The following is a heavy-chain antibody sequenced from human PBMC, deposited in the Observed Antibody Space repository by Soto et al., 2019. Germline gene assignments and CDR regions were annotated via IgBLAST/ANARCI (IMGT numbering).Heavy chain of an antibody. J-gene: IGHJ4*02. CDR2: IKSKTDGGTT. Sequence: GGSLRLSCAASGFTFSNAWMSWVRQAPGKGLEWVGRIKSKTDGGTTDYAAPVKGRFTISRDGSKNTLYLQMNSLKTEDTAVYYCTTAQLRFLEWLFQFDYWGQGTLVTVSS. V-gene: IGHV3-15*01. D-gene: IGHD3-3*01. CDR1: GFTFSNAW. CDR3: TTAQLRFLEWLFQFDY.